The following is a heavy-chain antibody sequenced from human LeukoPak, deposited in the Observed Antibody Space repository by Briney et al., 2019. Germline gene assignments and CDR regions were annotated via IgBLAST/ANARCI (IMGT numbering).Heavy chain of an antibody. V-gene: IGHV1-69*05. CDR3: ARERGVAGIAAAGTQSFDY. Sequence: SVKVSCKACGGTFISYAMHWLRQAPAQGLEWMGLIISIFGTANYAQKFQGRVTITTDESTSTAYMELSSLRSEDTAVYYCARERGVAGIAAAGTQSFDYWGQGTLVTVSS. D-gene: IGHD6-13*01. CDR2: IISIFGTA. J-gene: IGHJ4*02. CDR1: GGTFISYA.